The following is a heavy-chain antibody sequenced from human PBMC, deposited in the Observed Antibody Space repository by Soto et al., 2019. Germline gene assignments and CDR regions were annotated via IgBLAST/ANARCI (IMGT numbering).Heavy chain of an antibody. D-gene: IGHD3-22*01. CDR1: GFTFDDYA. V-gene: IGHV3-9*01. CDR2: ISWNSGSI. J-gene: IGHJ4*02. Sequence: PGGSLRLSCAASGFTFDDYAMHWVRQAPGKGLEWVSGISWNSGSIGYADSVKGRFTISRDNAKNSLYLQMNSLRAEDTALYYCARALEEYYYDSSGYYYDYWGQGTLVTVSS. CDR3: ARALEEYYYDSSGYYYDY.